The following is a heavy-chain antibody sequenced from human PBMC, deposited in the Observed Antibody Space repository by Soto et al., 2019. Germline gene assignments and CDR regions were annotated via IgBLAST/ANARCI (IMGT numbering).Heavy chain of an antibody. CDR1: GGSCSGYY. J-gene: IGHJ4*02. CDR3: ARSLRGQLDY. V-gene: IGHV4-34*01. CDR2: INHSGST. Sequence: SETLSLTCAVYGGSCSGYYWSWIRQPPGKGLEWIGEINHSGSTNYNPSLKSRVTISVDTSKNQFSLKLSSVTAADTAVYYCARSLRGQLDYWGQGTLVTVSS. D-gene: IGHD3-16*01.